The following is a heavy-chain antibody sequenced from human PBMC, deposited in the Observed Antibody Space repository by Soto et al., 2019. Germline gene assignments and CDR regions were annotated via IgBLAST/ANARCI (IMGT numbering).Heavy chain of an antibody. V-gene: IGHV1-18*01. D-gene: IGHD3-9*01. CDR1: GYTFTSYG. Sequence: VQLVQSGAEVKQPGASVKVSCKASGYTFTSYGISWVRQAPGQGLEWMGWISAYNGNTNYAQKLQGRVTMTTDTSTSTAYMELRSLRSDDTAVYYCARVKDYDILTGYPPDIDYWGQGTLVTVSS. CDR3: ARVKDYDILTGYPPDIDY. CDR2: ISAYNGNT. J-gene: IGHJ4*02.